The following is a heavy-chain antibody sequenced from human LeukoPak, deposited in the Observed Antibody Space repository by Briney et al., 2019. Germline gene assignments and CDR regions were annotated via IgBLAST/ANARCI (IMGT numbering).Heavy chain of an antibody. D-gene: IGHD4-17*01. CDR2: MYYGGST. CDR1: GASISSSNYY. J-gene: IGHJ4*02. V-gene: IGHV4-39*01. CDR3: ARVPTVTFFDY. Sequence: SETLSLTCTVSGASISSSNYYWGWIRQPPGKGLEWIGSMYYGGSTYYNPALQSRVTISVDTSKNQFSLRLTSVTAADTAVYYCARVPTVTFFDYWGQGTLVTVSS.